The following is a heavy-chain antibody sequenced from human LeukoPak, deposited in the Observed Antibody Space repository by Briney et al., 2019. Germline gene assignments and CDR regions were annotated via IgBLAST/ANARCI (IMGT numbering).Heavy chain of an antibody. CDR3: ARRVAGTYYYGMDV. CDR2: IYYSGST. CDR1: GGSISSYY. J-gene: IGHJ6*02. Sequence: PSETLSLTFTVSGGSISSYYWSWIRQPPGKGLEWIGYIYYSGSTNYNPSLKSRVTISVDTSKNQFSLKLSSVTAADTAVYYCARRVAGTYYYGMDVWGQGTTVTVSS. D-gene: IGHD6-19*01. V-gene: IGHV4-59*08.